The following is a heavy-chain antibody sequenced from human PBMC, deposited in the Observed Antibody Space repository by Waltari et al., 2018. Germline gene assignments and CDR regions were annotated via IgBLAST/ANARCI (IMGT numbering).Heavy chain of an antibody. Sequence: QLQLQESGPGLVKPSETLSLTCTVSGGSISSSSYYWGWIRQPPGTGLEWIWSIYYRGSTYYSPSLKSRVTISVDTSKNQFSLKLSSVTAADTAVYYCARHLKYGKNTPMVQYYYYYMDVWGKGTTVTVSS. CDR1: GGSISSSSYY. CDR3: ARHLKYGKNTPMVQYYYYYMDV. D-gene: IGHD5-18*01. V-gene: IGHV4-39*01. CDR2: IYYRGST. J-gene: IGHJ6*03.